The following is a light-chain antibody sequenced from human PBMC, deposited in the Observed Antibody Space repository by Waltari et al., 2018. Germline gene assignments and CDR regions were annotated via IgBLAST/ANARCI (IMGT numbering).Light chain of an antibody. CDR3: LLSYSDAVV. V-gene: IGLV7-46*01. CDR2: NTN. CDR1: TGAVTSGHY. Sequence: QAVVTQEPSLTVSPGGTVTPTCGSSTGAVTSGHYPYWFQQKPGQAPRTLIYNTNTKHSWTPARFSGSLLGGKAALTLSGAQPEDEAEYYCLLSYSDAVVFGGGTKLTVL. J-gene: IGLJ2*01.